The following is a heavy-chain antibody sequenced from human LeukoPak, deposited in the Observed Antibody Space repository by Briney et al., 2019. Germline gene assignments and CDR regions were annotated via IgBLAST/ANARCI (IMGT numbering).Heavy chain of an antibody. D-gene: IGHD2-2*01. CDR2: ISWNSGNI. J-gene: IGHJ4*02. CDR3: ARDSQAVVIPAAPGY. V-gene: IGHV3-9*01. Sequence: GRSLRLSCAASGFTFDDYAMHWVRQAPGKGLEWVSGISWNSGNIGYADSVKVRLTISRDNAKNSLYLQMNSLRAEDTAVYYCARDSQAVVIPAAPGYWGQGTLVTVSS. CDR1: GFTFDDYA.